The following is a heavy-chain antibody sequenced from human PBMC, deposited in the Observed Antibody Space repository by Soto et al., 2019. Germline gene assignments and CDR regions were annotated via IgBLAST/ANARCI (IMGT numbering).Heavy chain of an antibody. CDR1: GYTFTSYG. Sequence: QVQLVQSGAEVKKPGASVKVSCKASGYTFTSYGISWVRQAPGQGLEWMGWISAYNGNTNYAQKLQGRVTRTPDTPTTTASMGLRSLRSDATAVYYCGRDRGASGMDVWGQGPTVTVSS. CDR3: GRDRGASGMDV. J-gene: IGHJ6*02. CDR2: ISAYNGNT. V-gene: IGHV1-18*01.